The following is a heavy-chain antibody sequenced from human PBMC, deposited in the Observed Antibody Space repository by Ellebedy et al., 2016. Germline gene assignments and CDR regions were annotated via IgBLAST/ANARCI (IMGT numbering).Heavy chain of an antibody. CDR2: FYYSGST. V-gene: IGHV4-59*06. J-gene: IGHJ5*02. CDR1: GGSISGYY. Sequence: SETLSLTXTVSGGSISGYYWTWIRQPPGKGLEWIGYFYYSGSTYYNPSLKSRVTISVDTSKNQFSLKLSSVTAADTAVYYCAGPRTWGQGTLVTVSS. CDR3: AGPRT.